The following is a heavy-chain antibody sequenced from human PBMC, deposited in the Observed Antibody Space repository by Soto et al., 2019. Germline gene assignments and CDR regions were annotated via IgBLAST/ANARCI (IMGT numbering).Heavy chain of an antibody. J-gene: IGHJ4*02. D-gene: IGHD1-20*01. Sequence: EVQLLESGGGLVQPGGSLRLSCAASGFTFSSYAMSWVRPAPGKGLVWVSTFRGGGGSPYYADSVKGRFTISRDNSKNTLYLQMNSLRAEDTAVYYCATPRYNWNDVLFHYCGQGTLVTVAS. CDR1: GFTFSSYA. V-gene: IGHV3-23*01. CDR3: ATPRYNWNDVLFHY. CDR2: FRGGGGSP.